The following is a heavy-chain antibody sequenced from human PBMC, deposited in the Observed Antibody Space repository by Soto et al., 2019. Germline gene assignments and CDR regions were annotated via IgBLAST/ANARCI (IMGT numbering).Heavy chain of an antibody. CDR2: ISYDGSNK. D-gene: IGHD2-2*01. V-gene: IGHV3-30*04. Sequence: GGSLRLSCAASGFSFSSYTMHWVRQTPGKGLERVAVISYDGSNKYYADSVKGRFTISRDNSKNTLYLQMDSLRAEDTAVYYCAKGPAIVLVPAAMNYYYGMDVWGQGTTVTVSS. CDR1: GFSFSSYT. J-gene: IGHJ6*02. CDR3: AKGPAIVLVPAAMNYYYGMDV.